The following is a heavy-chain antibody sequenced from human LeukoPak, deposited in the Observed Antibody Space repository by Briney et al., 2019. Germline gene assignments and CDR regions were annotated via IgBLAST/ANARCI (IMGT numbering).Heavy chain of an antibody. J-gene: IGHJ4*02. CDR1: GFTFSDYY. CDR3: ATLFYGGRSVDY. CDR2: ISSSSSYT. Sequence: GGSLRLSCEASGFTFSDYYMSWIRQAPGKGLEWVSYISSSSSYTNYADSVKGRFTISRDNAKNSLYLQMNSLRPEDTAVYYCATLFYGGRSVDYWGQGTLVTVSS. V-gene: IGHV3-11*06. D-gene: IGHD4-23*01.